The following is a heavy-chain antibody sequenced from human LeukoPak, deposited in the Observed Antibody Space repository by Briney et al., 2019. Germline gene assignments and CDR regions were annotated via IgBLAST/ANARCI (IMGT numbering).Heavy chain of an antibody. CDR2: ISGHNGNT. CDR3: ARGGWYYYDSNGYYLIDN. D-gene: IGHD3-22*01. CDR1: GYTFTSYG. J-gene: IGHJ4*02. V-gene: IGHV1-18*01. Sequence: ASVKVSCKASGYTFTSYGISWVRQAPGQGLEWMGWISGHNGNTKYAQKFQARVTLTTDTSTSTAYMELWSLRSDDTALYYCARGGWYYYDSNGYYLIDNWGQGTLVTVSS.